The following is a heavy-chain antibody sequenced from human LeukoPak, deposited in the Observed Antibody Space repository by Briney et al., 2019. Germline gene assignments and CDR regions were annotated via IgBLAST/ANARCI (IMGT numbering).Heavy chain of an antibody. D-gene: IGHD3-3*01. CDR3: ARVGPNTIFGVVIRSGSLDP. J-gene: IGHJ5*02. V-gene: IGHV1-69*06. Sequence: GAPVKVSCKASGGTFSSYAISWVRQAPGQGLEWMGGIIPIFGTANYAQKFQGRVTITADKSTSTAYMELSSLRSEDTAVYYCARVGPNTIFGVVIRSGSLDPWGQGTLVTVSS. CDR1: GGTFSSYA. CDR2: IIPIFGTA.